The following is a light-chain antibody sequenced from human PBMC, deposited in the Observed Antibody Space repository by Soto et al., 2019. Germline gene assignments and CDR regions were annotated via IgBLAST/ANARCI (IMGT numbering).Light chain of an antibody. CDR2: WAS. V-gene: IGKV4-1*01. Sequence: DIVMTQSPDSLSVSLGERATINFNSSQIVLYSSNNKNYLAWYQQKPGQPPKLLIYWASTRESGVPDRFSGSGSGTDFTLTISSLQAEDVAVYYCQQYYSTPPWTFGQGTKVDIK. CDR1: QIVLYSSNNKNY. J-gene: IGKJ1*01. CDR3: QQYYSTPPWT.